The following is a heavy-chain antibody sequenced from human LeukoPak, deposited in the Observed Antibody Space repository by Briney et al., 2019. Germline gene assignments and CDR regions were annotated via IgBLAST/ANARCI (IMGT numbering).Heavy chain of an antibody. CDR2: ISYDGSNK. J-gene: IGHJ4*02. D-gene: IGHD3-10*01. V-gene: IGHV3-30*04. CDR3: ARDSDGSGRFDY. Sequence: PGRSLRLSCAASGFTFSSYAMHWVRQAPGKGLKWVAVISYDGSNKYYADSVKGRFTISRDNSKNTLYLQMNSLRAEDTAVYYCARDSDGSGRFDYWGQGTLVAVSS. CDR1: GFTFSSYA.